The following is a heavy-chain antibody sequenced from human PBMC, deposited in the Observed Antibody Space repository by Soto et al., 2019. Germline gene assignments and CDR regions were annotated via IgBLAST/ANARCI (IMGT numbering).Heavy chain of an antibody. Sequence: GGSLRLSCAASGFTFSSYAMNWVRQAPGKGLEWVSGISGSGGSTYYADSVKGRFTISRDNSRNTLYLQMNSLRAEDTAVYYCAKGGGYFALGSYYNNYYMDVWGKGTTVTVSS. J-gene: IGHJ6*03. D-gene: IGHD3-10*01. CDR3: AKGGGYFALGSYYNNYYMDV. V-gene: IGHV3-23*01. CDR2: ISGSGGST. CDR1: GFTFSSYA.